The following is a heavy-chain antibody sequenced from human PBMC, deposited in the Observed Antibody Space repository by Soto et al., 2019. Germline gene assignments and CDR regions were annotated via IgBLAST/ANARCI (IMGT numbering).Heavy chain of an antibody. CDR3: ARANISGYSMDYYGMDF. Sequence: GASVKVSCKASGGTFSSYAISWVRQAPGQGLEWMGGIIPIFGTANYAQKFQGRVTITADESTSTAYMELSSLRSEDTAVYYCARANISGYSMDYYGMDFWGQGTTVNLSS. J-gene: IGHJ6*02. V-gene: IGHV1-69*13. CDR1: GGTFSSYA. CDR2: IIPIFGTA. D-gene: IGHD3-22*01.